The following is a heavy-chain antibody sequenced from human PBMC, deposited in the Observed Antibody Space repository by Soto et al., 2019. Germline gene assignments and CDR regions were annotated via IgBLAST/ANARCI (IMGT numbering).Heavy chain of an antibody. CDR2: ISYDGSNK. J-gene: IGHJ4*02. V-gene: IGHV3-30-3*01. D-gene: IGHD3-3*01. Sequence: GGSLRLSCAASGFTFSNYAMHWVRQAPGKGLEWVAVISYDGSNKYYADSVKGRFTISRDNSKNTLFLQMNSLRAEDTAVYYCFREWSYSHFDYWGQGTLVTVSS. CDR1: GFTFSNYA. CDR3: FREWSYSHFDY.